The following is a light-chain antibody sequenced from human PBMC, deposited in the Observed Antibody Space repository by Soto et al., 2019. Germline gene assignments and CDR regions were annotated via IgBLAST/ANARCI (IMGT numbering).Light chain of an antibody. V-gene: IGKV3-15*01. CDR3: LQYINWPYT. Sequence: IVMTQSPATLSVSPGERCTLSCRAIQSVSNKINWYQEKHGQAPRLLMYGASTRAAGIPARFSGSGSGTEFTLTISSLQSEDFAFYYCLQYINWPYTFGQGTKLEIK. J-gene: IGKJ2*01. CDR1: QSVSNK. CDR2: GAS.